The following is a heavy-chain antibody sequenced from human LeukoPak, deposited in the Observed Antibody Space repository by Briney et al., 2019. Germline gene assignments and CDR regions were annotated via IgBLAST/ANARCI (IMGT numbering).Heavy chain of an antibody. J-gene: IGHJ4*02. CDR1: GGSFSGYY. CDR2: INHSGST. D-gene: IGHD5-24*01. CDR3: ARASPRGEMATIVLGY. V-gene: IGHV4-34*01. Sequence: SETLSLTCAVYGGSFSGYYWSWIRQPPGKGLEWIGEINHSGSTNYNPSLKSRVTISVDTSKNQFSLKLSSVTAADTAVYYCARASPRGEMATIVLGYWGQGTLVTVSS.